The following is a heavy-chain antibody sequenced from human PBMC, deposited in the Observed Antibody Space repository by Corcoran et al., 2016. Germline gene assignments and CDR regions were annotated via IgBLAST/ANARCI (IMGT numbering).Heavy chain of an antibody. D-gene: IGHD6-19*01. Sequence: QLQLQESGPGLVKPSETLSLTCTVSGGSISSSSYYWGWIRQPPGKGLEWIGSIYYSGSTYYNPSLKSRVTISVDTSKNQFSLKLSSVTAADTGGYYCARAPPRGSGWTTISYYYGMDVWGQGTTVTVSS. CDR3: ARAPPRGSGWTTISYYYGMDV. J-gene: IGHJ6*02. CDR1: GGSISSSSYY. CDR2: IYYSGST. V-gene: IGHV4-39*07.